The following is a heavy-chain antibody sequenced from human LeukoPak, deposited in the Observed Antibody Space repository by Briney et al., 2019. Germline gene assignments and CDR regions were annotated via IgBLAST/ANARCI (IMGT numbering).Heavy chain of an antibody. V-gene: IGHV4-59*08. J-gene: IGHJ4*02. CDR2: IYYAWST. Sequence: SETLSLTCTVSGGSIINYYWSWIRQPPGKGLERIGYIYYAWSTNHNPSLESRVTLSVDTAKNQFPLKVTSVTAADTAVYYCARGSILDYWGQGILVTVSS. CDR1: GGSIINYY. CDR3: ARGSILDY. D-gene: IGHD2-15*01.